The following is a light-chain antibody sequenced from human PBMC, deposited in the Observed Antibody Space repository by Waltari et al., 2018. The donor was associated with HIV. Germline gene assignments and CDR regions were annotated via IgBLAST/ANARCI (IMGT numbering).Light chain of an antibody. J-gene: IGLJ2*01. CDR2: SNN. Sequence: QSVLTPPPPASGTPGQRVTISCSGRNSTIVSNSLNWYQQIPGTAPNLLIYSNNQRPAGVPDRFSGYTSGNSASVAISGLRSEDEADYYCAAWEDSRNGEVIFGGGTKLTVL. CDR3: AAWEDSRNGEVI. V-gene: IGLV1-44*01. CDR1: NSTIVSNS.